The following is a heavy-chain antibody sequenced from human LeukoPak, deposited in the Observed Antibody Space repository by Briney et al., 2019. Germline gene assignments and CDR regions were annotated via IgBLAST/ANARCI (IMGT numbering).Heavy chain of an antibody. CDR1: GYTFTGYY. J-gene: IGHJ4*02. D-gene: IGHD3-22*01. CDR2: ISPNSGGT. CDR3: ARTYDSSGYYPTLDY. Sequence: EASVKVSCKASGYTFTGYYMHWVRQAPGQGLEWMGWISPNSGGTNYAQKFQGRVTMTRDTSISTAYMEVSRLRSDDTAVYYSARTYDSSGYYPTLDYWGQGTLVTVSS. V-gene: IGHV1-2*02.